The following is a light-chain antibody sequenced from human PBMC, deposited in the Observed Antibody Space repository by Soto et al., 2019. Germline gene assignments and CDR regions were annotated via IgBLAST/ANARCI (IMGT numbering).Light chain of an antibody. J-gene: IGKJ1*01. Sequence: EIVLTRSQGTLSLSPGERGTLSCRASQSVSNNYLAWYQQNPGQAPSLLTYGASNRATGIPDRFSGSGSGTDFTLTISRLGPEDFAVYYCPQYGSSGTFGQWTKVDTK. CDR3: PQYGSSGT. CDR1: QSVSNNY. V-gene: IGKV3-20*01. CDR2: GAS.